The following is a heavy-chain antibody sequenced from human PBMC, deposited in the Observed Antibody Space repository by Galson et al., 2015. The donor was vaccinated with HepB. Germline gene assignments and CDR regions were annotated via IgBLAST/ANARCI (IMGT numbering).Heavy chain of an antibody. V-gene: IGHV3-15*01. CDR3: TTDGVGYCSGASCYSSC. CDR1: GFTFSHAW. D-gene: IGHD2-2*01. Sequence: SLRLSCAASGFTFSHAWMSWVRQAPGKGLEWVGRLKSKADGGATDYAAPVRGRFIISRDDSKNTLYLQMNSLRTEDTALYYCTTDGVGYCSGASCYSSCWGQGTLVTVSS. J-gene: IGHJ4*02. CDR2: LKSKADGGAT.